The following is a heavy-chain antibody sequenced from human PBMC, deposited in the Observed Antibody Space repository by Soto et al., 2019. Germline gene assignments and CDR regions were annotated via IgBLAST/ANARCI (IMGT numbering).Heavy chain of an antibody. Sequence: ESVGGLVQPGGSLRLSCAASGFTFSSYAMSWVRQAPGKGLEWVSAITGSDGNTYYADSVKGRFTISRDNSKNTLYLQMNSLRADDTAVYYCAKTVSTTWAFDYWGQGTLVTVSS. CDR1: GFTFSSYA. CDR3: AKTVSTTWAFDY. CDR2: ITGSDGNT. V-gene: IGHV3-23*01. D-gene: IGHD2-2*01. J-gene: IGHJ4*02.